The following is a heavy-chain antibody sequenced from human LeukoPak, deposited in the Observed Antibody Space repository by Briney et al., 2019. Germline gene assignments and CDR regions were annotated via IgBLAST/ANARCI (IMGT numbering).Heavy chain of an antibody. V-gene: IGHV5-10-1*01. CDR2: IDPSDSYT. J-gene: IGHJ4*02. D-gene: IGHD4-17*01. CDR1: GYSFTSYW. Sequence: PGESLRISYKGSGYSFTSYWISWVRQMPGKGLEWMGRIDPSDSYTNYSPSFQGHVTISADKSISTAYLQWSSLKASDTAMYYCGVGGYGDYVGNYFDYWGQGTLVTVSS. CDR3: GVGGYGDYVGNYFDY.